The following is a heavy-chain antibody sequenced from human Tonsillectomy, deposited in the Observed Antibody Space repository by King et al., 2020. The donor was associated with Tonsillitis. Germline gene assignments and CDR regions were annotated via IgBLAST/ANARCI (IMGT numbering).Heavy chain of an antibody. V-gene: IGHV1-18*04. CDR1: GYSFTSYG. Sequence: QLVQSGAEVKKPGASVKVSCKASGYSFTSYGISWVRQAPGQGLEWMGWISAYNGNTKYAQTFQGRVSMTTDTSTSTAYMELRSLRSDDTAVYYCARDESRAAAGTLNNWFDPGGQGTLVTVSS. CDR2: ISAYNGNT. D-gene: IGHD6-13*01. J-gene: IGHJ5*02. CDR3: ARDESRAAAGTLNNWFDP.